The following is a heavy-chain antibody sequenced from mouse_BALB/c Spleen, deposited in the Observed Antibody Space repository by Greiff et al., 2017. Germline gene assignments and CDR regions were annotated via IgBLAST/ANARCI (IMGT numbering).Heavy chain of an antibody. CDR1: GFNIKDTY. V-gene: IGHV14-3*02. J-gene: IGHJ3*01. CDR3: ARSGMGYDDTWFAY. D-gene: IGHD3-1*01. Sequence: VQLVESGAELVKPGASVKLSCTASGFNIKDTYMHWVKQRPEQGLEWIGRIDPANGNTKYDPKFQGKATITADTSSNTAYLQLSSLTSEDTAVYYCARSGMGYDDTWFAYWGQGTLVTVSA. CDR2: IDPANGNT.